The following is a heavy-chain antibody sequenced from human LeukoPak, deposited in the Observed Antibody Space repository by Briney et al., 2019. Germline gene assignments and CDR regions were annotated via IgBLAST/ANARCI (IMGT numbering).Heavy chain of an antibody. CDR1: GFTFSSFW. Sequence: GGSLRLSCAASGFTFSSFWMSWVRQAPGKGLEWLANVKQDGSEKYYVDSVKGRFTISGDNAKNSLYLQMNSLRAEDTAVYYCVRVAVAGILWGQGTLVTVSS. CDR2: VKQDGSEK. V-gene: IGHV3-7*01. D-gene: IGHD6-19*01. J-gene: IGHJ4*02. CDR3: VRVAVAGIL.